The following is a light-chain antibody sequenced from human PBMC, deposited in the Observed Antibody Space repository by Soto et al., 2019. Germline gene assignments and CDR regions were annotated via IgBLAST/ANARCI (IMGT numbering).Light chain of an antibody. CDR2: AAS. V-gene: IGKV1-39*01. CDR1: QSISSS. J-gene: IGKJ5*01. Sequence: DIQMTQSPSSLSASVGDRVTITCRASQSISSSLSWYLQKPGKAPHLLIYAASTLQSGVPSRFSGSGSVTDFSLTISSLQPEDFATYYCQQSYSTPITFGQGTRLEIK. CDR3: QQSYSTPIT.